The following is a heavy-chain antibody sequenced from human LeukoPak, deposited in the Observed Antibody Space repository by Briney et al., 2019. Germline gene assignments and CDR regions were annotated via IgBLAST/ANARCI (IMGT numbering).Heavy chain of an antibody. CDR1: GFTFISYG. CDR3: AKDQDSSTWYGDY. CDR2: IRYDGSNK. D-gene: IGHD6-13*01. Sequence: PGGSLRLSCAASGFTFISYGMHWVRQAPGKGLEWVAFIRYDGSNKYYADSVKGRFSISRDNAKNTLYLQMNSLRAEDTAVYYCAKDQDSSTWYGDYWGQGTLVTVSS. J-gene: IGHJ4*02. V-gene: IGHV3-30*02.